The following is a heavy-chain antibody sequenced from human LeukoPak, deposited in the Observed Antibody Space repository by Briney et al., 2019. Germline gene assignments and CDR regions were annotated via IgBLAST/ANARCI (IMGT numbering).Heavy chain of an antibody. J-gene: IGHJ4*02. D-gene: IGHD7-27*01. CDR3: ARAPPQELGTPFDY. CDR2: IIPIFGTA. Sequence: ASVKVSCKASGGTFSSYAISWVRQAPGQGLEWMGGIIPIFGTANYAQKFQGRVTITADESTSTAYMELSSLRSEDTAVYYCARAPPQELGTPFDYWGQGTLVTVSS. CDR1: GGTFSSYA. V-gene: IGHV1-69*13.